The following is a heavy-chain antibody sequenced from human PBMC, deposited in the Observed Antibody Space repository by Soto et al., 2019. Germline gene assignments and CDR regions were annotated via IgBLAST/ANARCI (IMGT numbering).Heavy chain of an antibody. Sequence: SETLSLTCSVSGDSITTNGYYWGWIRQPPGKGLQWIGNVYWTGSTFSHPSLTSRVFISVDTSKNEISLRLTSVTAADTAVYYCARSHYTYGLVIDYWGQGTLVTVSS. V-gene: IGHV4-39*01. CDR2: VYWTGST. J-gene: IGHJ4*02. CDR1: GDSITTNGYY. CDR3: ARSHYTYGLVIDY. D-gene: IGHD2-8*01.